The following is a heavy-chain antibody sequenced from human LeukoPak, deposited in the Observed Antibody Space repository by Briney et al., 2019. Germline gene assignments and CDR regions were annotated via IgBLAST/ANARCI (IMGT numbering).Heavy chain of an antibody. CDR2: ITTTGTYI. CDR1: GFSFSDYN. CDR3: AKGSVVLISTSYFDY. D-gene: IGHD3-22*01. V-gene: IGHV3-21*04. Sequence: PGGSLRLSCAASGFSFSDYNMNWVRQAPGKALEWVSSITTTGTYIFYGDSVKGRFTISRDNSKNTLYLQMNSLRAEDTAVYYCAKGSVVLISTSYFDYWGQGTLVTVSS. J-gene: IGHJ4*02.